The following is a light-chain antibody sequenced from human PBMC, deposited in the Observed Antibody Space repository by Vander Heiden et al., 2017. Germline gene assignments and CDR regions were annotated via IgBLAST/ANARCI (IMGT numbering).Light chain of an antibody. J-gene: IGKJ2*01. CDR1: EDISNF. V-gene: IGKV1-16*02. CDR2: AAS. CDR3: QQYKSYPNT. Sequence: DIQMTQSPSSLSASVGDRVTITCRASEDISNFLAWFQQRPGKAPKSLIYAASSLHSGVSSKFTGSGSGTDFSLTISGLQPEDFATYYCQQYKSYPNTVGQGTKLDIK.